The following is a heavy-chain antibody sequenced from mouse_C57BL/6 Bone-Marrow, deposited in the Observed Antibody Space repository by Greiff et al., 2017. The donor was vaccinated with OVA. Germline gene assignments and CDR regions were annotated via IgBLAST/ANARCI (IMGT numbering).Heavy chain of an antibody. CDR3: AKLYWYFDV. CDR2: IHPNSGST. J-gene: IGHJ1*03. V-gene: IGHV1-64*01. CDR1: GYTFTSYW. Sequence: LVESGAELVKPGASVKLSCKASGYTFTSYWMHWVKQRPGQGLEWIGMIHPNSGSTNYNEKFKSKATLTVDKSSSTAYMQLSSLTSEDSAVYYCAKLYWYFDVWGTGTTVTVSS.